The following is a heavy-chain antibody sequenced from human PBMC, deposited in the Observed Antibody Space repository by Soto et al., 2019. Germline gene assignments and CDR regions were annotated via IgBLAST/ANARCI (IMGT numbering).Heavy chain of an antibody. CDR1: GFTFSSYS. V-gene: IGHV3-21*01. J-gene: IGHJ4*02. D-gene: IGHD6-19*01. CDR3: ARAALKRIAVAALGY. CDR2: ISSSSGYI. Sequence: GGSLRLSCAASGFTFSSYSMNWVRQAPGKGLDWGSSISSSSGYIYYADSVKRRFTIPRDNAKNSLYLQMNSLRAEDTAVYYCARAALKRIAVAALGYVGQGTLVTVSS.